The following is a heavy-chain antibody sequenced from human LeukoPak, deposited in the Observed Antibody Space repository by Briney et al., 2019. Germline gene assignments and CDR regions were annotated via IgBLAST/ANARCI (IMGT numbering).Heavy chain of an antibody. CDR1: GYSISSGYY. CDR3: AREMIVGATWFDP. J-gene: IGHJ5*02. Sequence: NSSETLSLTCTVSGYSISSGYYWGWIRQPPGKGLEWIGSIYHSGSTYYNPSLKSRVTISVDTSKNQFSLKLSSVTAADTAVYYCAREMIVGATWFDPWGQGTLVTVSS. V-gene: IGHV4-38-2*02. D-gene: IGHD1-26*01. CDR2: IYHSGST.